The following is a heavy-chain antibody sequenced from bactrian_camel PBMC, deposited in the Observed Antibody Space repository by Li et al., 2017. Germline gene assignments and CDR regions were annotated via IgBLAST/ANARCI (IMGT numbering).Heavy chain of an antibody. J-gene: IGHJ4*01. CDR2: IDEEDGST. CDR1: GYTYTSKP. Sequence: VQLVESGGGSVQAGGSLSLSCEMSGYTYTSKPCMGWFRQSPGKEREGVAAIDEEDGSTSYADSVKGRFTISKDNAKNTLYLQMNSLKPEDTAMYYCAADFGPYCSGSCLARRANFEGQGTQVTVS. D-gene: IGHD2*01. V-gene: IGHV3S44*01.